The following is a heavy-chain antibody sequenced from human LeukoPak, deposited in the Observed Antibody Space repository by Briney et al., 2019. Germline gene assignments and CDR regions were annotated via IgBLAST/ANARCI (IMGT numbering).Heavy chain of an antibody. V-gene: IGHV4-34*01. CDR2: INHSGIT. J-gene: IGHJ4*02. D-gene: IGHD1-26*01. CDR1: GGSFSGYY. Sequence: SETLSLTCAVYGGSFSGYYWSWIRQPPGKGLEWIGEINHSGITNYNPSLKSRVTISVDTSKNQFPLKLSSVTAADTAVYYCARGRVVVATTPLGYWGQGTLVTVSS. CDR3: ARGRVVVATTPLGY.